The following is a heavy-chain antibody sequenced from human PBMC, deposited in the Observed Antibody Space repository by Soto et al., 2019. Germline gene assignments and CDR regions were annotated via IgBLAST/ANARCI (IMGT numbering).Heavy chain of an antibody. V-gene: IGHV3-30*18. J-gene: IGHJ3*02. CDR2: ISYDGSNK. D-gene: IGHD2-15*01. Sequence: GGSLRLSCAASGFTFSSYGMHWVRQAPGKGLEWVAVISYDGSNKYYADSVKGRFTISRDNSKNTLYLQMNSLRAEDTAVYYCAKDEVLFGYCSGGSCSHGAFDIWGQGTMVTVSS. CDR3: AKDEVLFGYCSGGSCSHGAFDI. CDR1: GFTFSSYG.